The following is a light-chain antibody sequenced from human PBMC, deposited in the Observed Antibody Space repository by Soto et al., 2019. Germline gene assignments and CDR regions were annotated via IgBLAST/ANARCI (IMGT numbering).Light chain of an antibody. CDR2: HTS. CDR3: QQYGSSPRT. Sequence: EILLTQSLATLSLSPGERSTLSCGASQSVGGSLAWYQQRPGQAPRLLVYHTSNRATGIPDRFSASGYGTDFNLTISRLETEDFAVYYCQQYGSSPRTFGQGTKVDI. J-gene: IGKJ1*01. V-gene: IGKV3D-20*01. CDR1: QSVGGS.